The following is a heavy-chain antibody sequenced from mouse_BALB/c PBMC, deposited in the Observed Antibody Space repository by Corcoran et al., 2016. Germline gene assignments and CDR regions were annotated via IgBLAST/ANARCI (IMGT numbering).Heavy chain of an antibody. V-gene: IGHV9-3-1*01. CDR3: VYGNSWYFDV. Sequence: QIQLVQSGPELKKPGETVKISCKASGYTFTNYGMKWVKQAPGKGLKWMGWINTYTGEPTYADDFKGRFAFSFETSASTAYLQINNLKNEDTATYFCVYGNSWYFDVWGAGTTVTVSS. CDR2: INTYTGEP. J-gene: IGHJ1*01. D-gene: IGHD2-1*01. CDR1: GYTFTNYG.